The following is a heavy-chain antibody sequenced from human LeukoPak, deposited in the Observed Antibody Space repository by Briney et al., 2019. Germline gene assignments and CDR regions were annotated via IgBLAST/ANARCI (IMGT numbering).Heavy chain of an antibody. CDR1: GFTFSSYG. CDR2: ISYDGSNK. J-gene: IGHJ4*02. V-gene: IGHV3-30*18. D-gene: IGHD1-26*01. CDR3: AKSGKVTSGSTGY. Sequence: GGSLRLSCAASGFTFSSYGMHWVRQAPGKGLEWVAVISYDGSNKYYADSVKGRFTISRDNSKNTLYLQMNSLRAEDTAVYYCAKSGKVTSGSTGYWGQGTLVTVSS.